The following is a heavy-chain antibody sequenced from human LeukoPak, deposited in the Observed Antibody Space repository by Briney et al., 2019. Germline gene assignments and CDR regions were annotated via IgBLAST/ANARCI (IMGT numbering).Heavy chain of an antibody. J-gene: IGHJ6*03. CDR1: GFTFSSYA. D-gene: IGHD2-8*01. V-gene: IGHV3-23*01. Sequence: GGSLRLSCAASGFTFSSYAMSWVRQAPGKGLEWVSAISGSGGSTYYADSVKGRFTISRDNPKNMLYLQMNSLRAEDTAVYYCARAATPYCSNSVCYSRPFYYYYYLDFWGKGTTVTVS. CDR3: ARAATPYCSNSVCYSRPFYYYYYLDF. CDR2: ISGSGGST.